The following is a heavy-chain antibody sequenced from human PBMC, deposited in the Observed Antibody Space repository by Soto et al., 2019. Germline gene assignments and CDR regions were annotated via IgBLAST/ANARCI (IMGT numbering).Heavy chain of an antibody. CDR3: AKDSGRGSADYYFDY. Sequence: GGSLRLSCAASEFTFSNFGMHWVRQAPGKGLEWVAVISYDGGDKYSADSVKGRFTISRDNSKNTLFLQMKSLRAEDTAVYYCAKDSGRGSADYYFDYWGRGTLVTVS. V-gene: IGHV3-30*18. D-gene: IGHD3-10*01. CDR1: EFTFSNFG. J-gene: IGHJ4*02. CDR2: ISYDGGDK.